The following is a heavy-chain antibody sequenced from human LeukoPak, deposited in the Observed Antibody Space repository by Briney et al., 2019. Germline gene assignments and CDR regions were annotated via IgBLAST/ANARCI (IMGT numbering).Heavy chain of an antibody. J-gene: IGHJ4*02. V-gene: IGHV4-59*01. D-gene: IGHD3-3*01. CDR2: IYYSGGT. Sequence: SETLSLTCTVSGGSISSYYWSWIRQPPGKGLEWIGYIYYSGGTNYNPSLKSRVTISVDTSKNQFSLKLSSVTAADTAVYYCARANNFYDFWSGYYFDYWGQGTLVTVSS. CDR1: GGSISSYY. CDR3: ARANNFYDFWSGYYFDY.